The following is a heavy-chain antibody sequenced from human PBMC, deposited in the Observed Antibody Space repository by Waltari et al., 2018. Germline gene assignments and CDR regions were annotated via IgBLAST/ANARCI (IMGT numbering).Heavy chain of an antibody. CDR3: ARMRYNWNDISDAFDI. Sequence: QVTLKESGPALVKPTQTLTLTCTFSGFSLSTSGMRVSWIRQPPGKALEWLARIDWDDDKFYSTALKTRLTISKDTSKNQVVLTMTNMDPVDTATYYCARMRYNWNDISDAFDIWGQGTMVTVSS. J-gene: IGHJ3*02. D-gene: IGHD1-1*01. V-gene: IGHV2-70*04. CDR1: GFSLSTSGMR. CDR2: IDWDDDK.